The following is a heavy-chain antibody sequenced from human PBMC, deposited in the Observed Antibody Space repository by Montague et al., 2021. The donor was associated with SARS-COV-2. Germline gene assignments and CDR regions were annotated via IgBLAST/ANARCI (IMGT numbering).Heavy chain of an antibody. CDR2: IYYSGST. J-gene: IGHJ3*02. CDR1: GGSISSGSYY. Sequence: SETLSLTCTVSGGSISSGSYYWSWIRQPPGKGLEWIGYIYYSGSTNYNPSLKSRATISLDTSKNQFSLKLNSVTAADTAVYYCARGSYGPDAFDIRGQGTMVTVSS. V-gene: IGHV4-61*01. CDR3: ARGSYGPDAFDI. D-gene: IGHD5-18*01.